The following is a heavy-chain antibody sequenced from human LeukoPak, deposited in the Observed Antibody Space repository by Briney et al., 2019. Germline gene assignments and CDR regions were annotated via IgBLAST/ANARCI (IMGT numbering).Heavy chain of an antibody. CDR3: ARADSGDYVDY. CDR1: GGSISSYY. V-gene: IGHV4-59*01. J-gene: IGHJ4*02. CDR2: IDYSGST. Sequence: PSETLSLTCTVSGGSISSYYWNWIRQPQGKGLEWIGYIDYSGSTNYNPSLKSRVTISVGTSENQFSLKLSSVTAADTALYYCARADSGDYVDYWGQGTLVTVSS. D-gene: IGHD4-17*01.